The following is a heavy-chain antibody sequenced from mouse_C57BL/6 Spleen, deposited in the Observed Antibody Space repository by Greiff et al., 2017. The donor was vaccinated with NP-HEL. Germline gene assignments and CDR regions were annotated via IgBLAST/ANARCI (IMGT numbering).Heavy chain of an antibody. CDR3: ARSTVVRFDY. CDR1: GYTFTSYW. Sequence: VQLQQSGAELVKPGASVKLSCKASGYTFTSYWMQWVKQRPGQGLEWIGEIDPSDSYTNYNQKFKGKATLIVDTSSSTAYMQLSRLTSEDSAVYSWARSTVVRFDYWGQGTTLTVSS. V-gene: IGHV1-50*01. D-gene: IGHD1-1*01. CDR2: IDPSDSYT. J-gene: IGHJ2*01.